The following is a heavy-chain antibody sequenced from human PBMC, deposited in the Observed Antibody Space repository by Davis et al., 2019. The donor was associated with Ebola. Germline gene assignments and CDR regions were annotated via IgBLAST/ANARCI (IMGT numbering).Heavy chain of an antibody. V-gene: IGHV1-3*01. J-gene: IGHJ6*02. CDR3: ASSRRSRYSYGMEV. CDR1: GYTFTSYA. Sequence: ASVKVSCKASGYTFTSYAMHWVRHAPGQRLEWMGWINAGNGNTKYSQKFQGRVTITRDTSASTAYMELSSLRSEDTAVYYCASSRRSRYSYGMEVWGQGTTVTVSS. CDR2: INAGNGNT. D-gene: IGHD1-14*01.